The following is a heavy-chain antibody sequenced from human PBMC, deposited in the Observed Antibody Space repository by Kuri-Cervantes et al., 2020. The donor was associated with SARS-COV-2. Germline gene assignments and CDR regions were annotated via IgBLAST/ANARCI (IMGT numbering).Heavy chain of an antibody. Sequence: GSLRLSCTVPGGSISSSSYYRGWIRQPPGKGLEWIGSIHYSGSTYYNPSLKSRVAISVDTSKNQFSLKLSSVTAADTAVYYCARFPHFDYWGQGTLVTVSS. CDR2: IHYSGST. J-gene: IGHJ4*02. CDR3: ARFPHFDY. V-gene: IGHV4-39*01. CDR1: GGSISSSSYY.